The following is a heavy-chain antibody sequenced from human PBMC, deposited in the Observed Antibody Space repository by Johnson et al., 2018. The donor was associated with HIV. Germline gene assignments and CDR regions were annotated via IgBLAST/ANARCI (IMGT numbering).Heavy chain of an antibody. CDR1: GFTFSSYG. CDR2: ISYDGSNK. CDR3: ARGPAAAVHDAFDI. V-gene: IGHV3-30*19. Sequence: VQLVESGGGVVQPGGSLRLSCAASGFTFSSYGMHWVRQAPGKGLEWVAVISYDGSNKYYADSVKGRFTISRDNAKNSLYLQMNSLRAEDTAVYYCARGPAAAVHDAFDIWGQGTMVTVSS. J-gene: IGHJ3*02. D-gene: IGHD6-13*01.